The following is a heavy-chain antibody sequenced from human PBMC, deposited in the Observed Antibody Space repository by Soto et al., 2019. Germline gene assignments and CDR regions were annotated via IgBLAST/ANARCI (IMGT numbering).Heavy chain of an antibody. CDR1: GGTFSSYA. CDR3: ATRHDYGDFVGSYYYGMDV. V-gene: IGHV1-69*01. CDR2: IIPIFGTA. J-gene: IGHJ6*02. D-gene: IGHD4-17*01. Sequence: QVQLVQSGAEVKKPGSSVKVSCKASGGTFSSYAISWVRQAPGQGLEWMGGIIPIFGTANYAQKFQGRVTITADESTSTAYMELSSLRSEDTAVYYCATRHDYGDFVGSYYYGMDVWGQGTTVTVSS.